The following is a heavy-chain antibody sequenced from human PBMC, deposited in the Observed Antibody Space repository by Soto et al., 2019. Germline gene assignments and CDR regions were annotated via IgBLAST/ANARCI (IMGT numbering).Heavy chain of an antibody. D-gene: IGHD6-19*01. Sequence: PGGSLRLSCAASGFTFSSYWMHWVRQAPGKGLMWVSRINSDGSSTSYADSVKGRFTISRDNAKNTLYLQMNSLRAEDTAVYYCAVAVAGPTAIGDWGQGTLVTVSS. CDR2: INSDGSST. CDR3: AVAVAGPTAIGD. V-gene: IGHV3-74*01. J-gene: IGHJ4*02. CDR1: GFTFSSYW.